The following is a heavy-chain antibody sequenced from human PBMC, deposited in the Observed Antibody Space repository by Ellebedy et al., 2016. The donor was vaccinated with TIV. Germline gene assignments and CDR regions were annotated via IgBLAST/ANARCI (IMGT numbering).Heavy chain of an antibody. J-gene: IGHJ4*02. CDR1: GGSIRPSSYY. D-gene: IGHD3-3*01. CDR3: ATGSGIFGVVNLDD. Sequence: MPSETLSLTCTVSGGSIRPSSYYWGWIRPPPGQGLEWIGSIYYSGSTYYNPSLKSRVTISVDTSKNQFSLKLSSVTAADTAVYYCATGSGIFGVVNLDDWGQGNLVTVS. V-gene: IGHV4-39*01. CDR2: IYYSGST.